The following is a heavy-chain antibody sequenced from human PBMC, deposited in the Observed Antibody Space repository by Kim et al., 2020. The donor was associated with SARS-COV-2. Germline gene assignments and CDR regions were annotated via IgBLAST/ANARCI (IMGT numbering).Heavy chain of an antibody. CDR3: AKDVGGGATPRAY. V-gene: IGHV3-23*01. Sequence: YADSVKGRFTISRDNSKNTLYRQMNSLRAEDTAVYYCAKDVGGGATPRAYWGQGTLVTVSS. D-gene: IGHD1-26*01. J-gene: IGHJ4*02.